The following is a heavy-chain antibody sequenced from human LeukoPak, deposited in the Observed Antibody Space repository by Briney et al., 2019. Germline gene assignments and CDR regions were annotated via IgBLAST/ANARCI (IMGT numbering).Heavy chain of an antibody. J-gene: IGHJ4*02. D-gene: IGHD4-17*01. CDR1: GGSINNYY. V-gene: IGHV4-4*07. CDR2: INASGRT. CDR3: AREYGDLDY. Sequence: SETLSLTCTVSGGSINNYYWSWIRQPAGKGLEWIGRINASGRTNYNPSLKSRVTMSVDTSKNQFSLKVNSVTAADTAVYYCAREYGDLDYWGQGALVTVSS.